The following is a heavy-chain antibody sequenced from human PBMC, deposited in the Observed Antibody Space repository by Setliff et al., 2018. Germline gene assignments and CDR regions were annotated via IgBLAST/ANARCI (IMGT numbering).Heavy chain of an antibody. D-gene: IGHD6-13*01. CDR2: INPTGGSA. Sequence: ASVKVSCKASGYTFTSYYMHWVRQAPGQGLEWMGLINPTGGSASIVEKFQGRVTMTSDTSTSTVYLDLSGLTSEDTAVYYCGRAGVAAADRKGLLDHWGQGTLVTVS. V-gene: IGHV1-46*01. J-gene: IGHJ4*02. CDR1: GYTFTSYY. CDR3: GRAGVAAADRKGLLDH.